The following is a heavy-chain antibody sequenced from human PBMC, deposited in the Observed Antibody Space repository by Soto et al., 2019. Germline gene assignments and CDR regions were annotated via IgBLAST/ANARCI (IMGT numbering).Heavy chain of an antibody. CDR2: ISSSSSYI. Sequence: EVQLVESGGGLVKPGGSLRLSCAASGFTFSSYSMNWVRQAPGKGLEWVSSISSSSSYIYYADSVKGPFTISRDNAKNSMYLQMNSLRAEDTAVYYCARSLIPAAGTLENYYYYTDVWGKGTTVTVSS. J-gene: IGHJ6*03. V-gene: IGHV3-21*01. CDR1: GFTFSSYS. CDR3: ARSLIPAAGTLENYYYYTDV. D-gene: IGHD6-13*01.